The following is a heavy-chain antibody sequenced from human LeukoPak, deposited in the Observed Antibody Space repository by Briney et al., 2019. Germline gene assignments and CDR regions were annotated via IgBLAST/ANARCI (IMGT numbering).Heavy chain of an antibody. J-gene: IGHJ4*02. CDR1: GGSISSYY. Sequence: SETLSLTCTVSGGSISSYYWSWIRQPPGKGLEWIGYIYYSGSTNYNPSLKSRVTISVDTSKNQFSLKLSSVTAADTAVYYCARGEFDGGVYFDYWGQGTLVTVSS. V-gene: IGHV4-59*01. CDR3: ARGEFDGGVYFDY. D-gene: IGHD3-16*01. CDR2: IYYSGST.